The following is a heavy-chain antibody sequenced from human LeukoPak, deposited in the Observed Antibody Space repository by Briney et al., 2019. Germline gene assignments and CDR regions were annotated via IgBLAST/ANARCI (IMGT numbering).Heavy chain of an antibody. D-gene: IGHD5-18*01. V-gene: IGHV3-21*01. CDR2: ISSSSSCI. CDR1: GFTFSSYS. CDR3: ARADWDTAMIDY. Sequence: GGSLRLSCAASGFTFSSYSMNWVRQAPGKGLEWVSSISSSSSCIYYADSVKGRLTISRDNAKNSLYLQMNSLRAEDTAVYYCARADWDTAMIDYWGQGTLVTVSS. J-gene: IGHJ4*02.